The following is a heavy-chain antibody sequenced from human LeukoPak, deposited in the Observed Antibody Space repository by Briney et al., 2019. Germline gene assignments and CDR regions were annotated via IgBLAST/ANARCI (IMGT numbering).Heavy chain of an antibody. CDR1: GGSFSGYY. D-gene: IGHD5-18*01. CDR2: INNSGST. CDR3: ATLGYSYGTDY. V-gene: IGHV4-34*01. J-gene: IGHJ4*02. Sequence: SETLSLTCAVYGGSFSGYYWSWIRQPPGKGLEWIGEINNSGSTNYNPSLKSRFTISVDTSKNQFSLKLSSVTAADTAVYYCATLGYSYGTDYWGQGTLVTVSS.